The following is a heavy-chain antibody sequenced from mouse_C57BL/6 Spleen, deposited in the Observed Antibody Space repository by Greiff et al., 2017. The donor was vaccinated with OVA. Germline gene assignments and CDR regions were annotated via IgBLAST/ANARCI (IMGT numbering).Heavy chain of an antibody. CDR3: ARSNWDHWYFDV. D-gene: IGHD4-1*01. Sequence: QVQLQQSGAELVKPGASVKISCKASGYAFSSYWMNWVKQRPGKGLEWIGQIYPGDGDTNYNGKFKGKATLTADKSSSTAYMQLSSLTSEDSAVYFCARSNWDHWYFDVWGTGTTVTVSS. V-gene: IGHV1-80*01. J-gene: IGHJ1*03. CDR2: IYPGDGDT. CDR1: GYAFSSYW.